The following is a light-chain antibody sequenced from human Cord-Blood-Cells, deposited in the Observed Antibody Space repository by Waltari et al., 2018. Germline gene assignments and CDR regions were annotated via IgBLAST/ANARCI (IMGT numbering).Light chain of an antibody. V-gene: IGLV2-14*01. Sequence: QSALTQPASVSGSPGQSITISCTGTSSDVGGYNYVPWYQQHPGKAPKLMIYDVSKRPSGVSHRFSGSKSGNTASLTISGLQAEDEADYYCSSYTSSSTYVFGTGTKVTVL. J-gene: IGLJ1*01. CDR1: SSDVGGYNY. CDR2: DVS. CDR3: SSYTSSSTYV.